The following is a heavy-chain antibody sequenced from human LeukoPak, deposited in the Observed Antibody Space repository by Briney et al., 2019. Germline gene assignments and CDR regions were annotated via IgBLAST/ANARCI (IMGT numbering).Heavy chain of an antibody. D-gene: IGHD3-10*01. CDR3: ARAAMVRGVDYFDS. J-gene: IGHJ4*02. V-gene: IGHV3-11*03. CDR2: ISTTSSYT. Sequence: PGGSLRLSCAASGFTFSDYYMSWIRQAPGKGLEWVSYISTTSSYTDYADSVKGRFTISRDNSKNTLYLQMNSLRAEDTAVYYCARAAMVRGVDYFDSWGQGTLVTVSS. CDR1: GFTFSDYY.